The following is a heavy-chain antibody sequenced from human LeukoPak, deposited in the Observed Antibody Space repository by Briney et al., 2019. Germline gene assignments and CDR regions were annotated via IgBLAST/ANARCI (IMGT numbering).Heavy chain of an antibody. V-gene: IGHV3-53*01. CDR2: IYSGGST. D-gene: IGHD5-18*01. J-gene: IGHJ6*03. CDR1: GFSVSTSY. Sequence: GGSLRLSCAASGFSVSTSYVSWVRQAPGKGLEWVSVIYSGGSTYYADSVKGRFTISRDNSKNTLYLQMNSPRAEDTAVYYCARSAVDTATWDYYYYMDVWGKGTTVTVSS. CDR3: ARSAVDTATWDYYYYMDV.